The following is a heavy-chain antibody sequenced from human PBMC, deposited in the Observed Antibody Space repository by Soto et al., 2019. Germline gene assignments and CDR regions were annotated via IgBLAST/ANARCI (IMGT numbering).Heavy chain of an antibody. D-gene: IGHD6-19*01. Sequence: PSETLSLTCTVSGGSISSSSYYWGWIRQPPGKGLEWIGSIYYSGSTYYNPSLKSRVTISVDTSKNQFSLKLGSVTAADTAVYYCARHIGIAVAGNYFDYWGQGTLVTSPQ. CDR3: ARHIGIAVAGNYFDY. CDR1: GGSISSSSYY. CDR2: IYYSGST. V-gene: IGHV4-39*01. J-gene: IGHJ4*02.